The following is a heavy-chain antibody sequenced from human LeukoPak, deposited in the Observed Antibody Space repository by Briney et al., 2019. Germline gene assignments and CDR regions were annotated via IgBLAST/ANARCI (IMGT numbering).Heavy chain of an antibody. Sequence: ASVKVSCKASGYTFTGYYMHWVRPAPGQGLEWMGWINPNSGGTNYAQKFQGRVTMTRDTSISTAYMELSRLRSDDTAVYYCARGTGGSRSIAVAGRGYFQHWGQGTLVTVSS. J-gene: IGHJ1*01. D-gene: IGHD6-19*01. CDR1: GYTFTGYY. CDR3: ARGTGGSRSIAVAGRGYFQH. CDR2: INPNSGGT. V-gene: IGHV1-2*02.